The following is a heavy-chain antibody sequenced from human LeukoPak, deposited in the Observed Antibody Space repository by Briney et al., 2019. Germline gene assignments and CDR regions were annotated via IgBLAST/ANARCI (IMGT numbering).Heavy chain of an antibody. CDR2: IIPLVEAP. D-gene: IGHD2-15*01. V-gene: IGHV1-69*04. CDR3: ARGQRWQAFDV. CDR1: GGTFSSDE. J-gene: IGHJ3*01. Sequence: ASVRVSCTAAGGTFSSDEIHWVRQAPGQGPEWLGRIIPLVEAPNYSQSFQGRVTITADKSTSTAYMDMSSLKFEDTAIYYCARGQRWQAFDVWGQGTMVTVSS.